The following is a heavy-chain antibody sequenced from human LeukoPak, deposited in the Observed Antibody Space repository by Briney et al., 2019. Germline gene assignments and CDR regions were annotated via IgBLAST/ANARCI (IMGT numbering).Heavy chain of an antibody. J-gene: IGHJ4*02. CDR3: AGNSGSYYQLLDY. V-gene: IGHV3-7*04. Sequence: QAGGSLRLSCAASGFTFSNYWMSWVRQAPGKGLEWVANIKQDGSDKYYVASVKGRFTISRDNSKNTLYLQMNSLRAEDTAVYYCAGNSGSYYQLLDYWGQGTLVTVSS. D-gene: IGHD1-26*01. CDR2: IKQDGSDK. CDR1: GFTFSNYW.